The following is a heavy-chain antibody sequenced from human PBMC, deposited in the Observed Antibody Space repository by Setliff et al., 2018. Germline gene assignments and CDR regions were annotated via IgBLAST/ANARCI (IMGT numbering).Heavy chain of an antibody. J-gene: IGHJ6*03. CDR2: LYYSGGT. CDR1: GVSISRSSYY. CDR3: ARTYYNFCSGPYYYYYYYMDV. V-gene: IGHV4-39*07. D-gene: IGHD3-3*01. Sequence: TSETLSLTCTVSGVSISRSSYYWGWIRQPPGKGLEWIGSLYYSGGTYYNPSLKSRVTISADTSKNQFSLKLTSVTAADTAVYYCARTYYNFCSGPYYYYYYYMDVWAKGPRSPSP.